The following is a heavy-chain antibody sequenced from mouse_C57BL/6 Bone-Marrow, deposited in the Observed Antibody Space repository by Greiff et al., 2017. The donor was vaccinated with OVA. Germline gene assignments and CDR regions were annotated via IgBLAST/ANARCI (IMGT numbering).Heavy chain of an antibody. J-gene: IGHJ2*01. Sequence: VQLVESGAELVKPGASVKLSCKASGYTFTSYWMQWVKQRPGQGLEWIGEIDPSDSYTNYNQKFKGKATLTVDTSSSTAYMQLSSLTSEDSAVYYCAREGIYYDSYDYWGQGTTLTVSS. CDR1: GYTFTSYW. CDR3: AREGIYYDSYDY. D-gene: IGHD2-4*01. V-gene: IGHV1-50*01. CDR2: IDPSDSYT.